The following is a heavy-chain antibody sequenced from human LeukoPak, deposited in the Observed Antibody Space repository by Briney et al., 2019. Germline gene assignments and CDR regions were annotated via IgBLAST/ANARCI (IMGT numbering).Heavy chain of an antibody. Sequence: ASVKVSCKASGYTFTSYGISWVRQAPGQGLEWMGWISAYNGNTNYAQKLQGRVTMTTDTSTSTAYMELRSLRSDDTAVYYCARDWPGRTVQGVLGAWGQGTLVTVSS. CDR3: ARDWPGRTVQGVLGA. V-gene: IGHV1-18*01. CDR2: ISAYNGNT. J-gene: IGHJ4*02. D-gene: IGHD3-10*01. CDR1: GYTFTSYG.